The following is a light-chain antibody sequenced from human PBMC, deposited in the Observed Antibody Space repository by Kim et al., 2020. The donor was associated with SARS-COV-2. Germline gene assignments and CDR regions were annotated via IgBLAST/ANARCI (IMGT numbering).Light chain of an antibody. CDR3: SSYTSSSTPYV. J-gene: IGLJ1*01. CDR2: DVT. V-gene: IGLV2-14*03. Sequence: QSSTISCTGTSSDVGGYNYGSWYQQHPGKAPKLMIYDVTSRPSGVSSRFTGSKSGNTASLTISGLQAEDEADYYCSSYTSSSTPYVFGTGTKVTVL. CDR1: SSDVGGYNY.